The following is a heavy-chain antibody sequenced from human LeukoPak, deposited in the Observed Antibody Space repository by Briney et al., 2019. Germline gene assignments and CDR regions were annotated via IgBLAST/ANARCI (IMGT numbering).Heavy chain of an antibody. D-gene: IGHD2-2*01. CDR2: IYYSGST. CDR3: AGRSSSPTYYGMDV. J-gene: IGHJ6*04. V-gene: IGHV4-59*01. Sequence: TSETLSLTCTVSGGSISSYYWGWIRQPPGKGLEWGGYIYYSGSTNYNPSLKSRVTISVATSKNPFSLKLSSVTAADTAVYYCAGRSSSPTYYGMDVWGNGTTVAVSS. CDR1: GGSISSYY.